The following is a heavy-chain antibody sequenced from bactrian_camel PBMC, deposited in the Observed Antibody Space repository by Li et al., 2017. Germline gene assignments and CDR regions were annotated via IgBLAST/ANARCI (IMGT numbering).Heavy chain of an antibody. D-gene: IGHD1*01. CDR2: IYSARGRT. Sequence: HVQLVESGGGSVQAGGSLRLSCTSSGFTFDDSGVGWFRQAPEKEREGVASIYSARGRTYYADSVKGRFTISQDNATNTVYLHMNSLKTEDTGIYFCATGGRQRALGLRKRGQGTQVTVS. CDR3: ATGGRQRALGLRK. J-gene: IGHJ4*01. V-gene: IGHV3S63*01. CDR1: GFTFDDSG.